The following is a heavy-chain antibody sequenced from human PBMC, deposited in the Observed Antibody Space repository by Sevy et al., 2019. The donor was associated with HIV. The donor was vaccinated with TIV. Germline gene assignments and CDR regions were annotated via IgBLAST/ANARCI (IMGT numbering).Heavy chain of an antibody. CDR3: ARIPRAAALPHMFD. J-gene: IGHJ4*02. Sequence: GASVKVSCKASGGTFSSYAISWVRQAPGQGLEWMGGIIPIFGTANYAQKFQGRVTITADESTSTAYMELSSLRSEDTAVYYCARIPRAAALPHMFDWGQGTLVTVSS. CDR1: GGTFSSYA. V-gene: IGHV1-69*13. D-gene: IGHD6-13*01. CDR2: IIPIFGTA.